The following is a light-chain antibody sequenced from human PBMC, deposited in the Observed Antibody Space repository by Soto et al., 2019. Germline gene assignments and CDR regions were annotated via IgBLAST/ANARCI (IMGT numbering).Light chain of an antibody. CDR2: DAS. Sequence: DIQITQSPSSLYASVGDRVTITCQASQDISNYLNWYQQKPGKAPKLLIYDASNLETGVPSRFSGSGSGTDFTFAISSLQPEDIATYYCQQYDNLPLTFGGGTKVDI. CDR3: QQYDNLPLT. V-gene: IGKV1-33*01. CDR1: QDISNY. J-gene: IGKJ4*01.